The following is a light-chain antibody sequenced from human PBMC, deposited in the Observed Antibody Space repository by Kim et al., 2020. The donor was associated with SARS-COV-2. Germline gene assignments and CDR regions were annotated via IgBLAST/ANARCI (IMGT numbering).Light chain of an antibody. J-gene: IGLJ3*02. CDR1: SGSVASNY. CDR3: QSYDSSAWV. CDR2: EDN. Sequence: GKTVTMSGARSSGSVASNYVKWYQQRPGSAPTTVIYEDNQRPSGVPDRFSGSIDSSSNSASLTISGLKTEDEADYYCQSYDSSAWVFGGGTQLTVL. V-gene: IGLV6-57*03.